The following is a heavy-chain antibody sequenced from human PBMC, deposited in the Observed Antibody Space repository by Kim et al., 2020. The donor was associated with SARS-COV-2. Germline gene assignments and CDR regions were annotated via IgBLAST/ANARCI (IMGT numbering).Heavy chain of an antibody. V-gene: IGHV3-23*01. J-gene: IGHJ4*02. CDR3: AKDRSSTYYGDGDY. Sequence: STYSAGSVKGRFTISRDNSKNTLYLQMNSLRAEDTALYYCAKDRSSTYYGDGDYWGQGTLVTVSS. D-gene: IGHD3-22*01. CDR2: ST.